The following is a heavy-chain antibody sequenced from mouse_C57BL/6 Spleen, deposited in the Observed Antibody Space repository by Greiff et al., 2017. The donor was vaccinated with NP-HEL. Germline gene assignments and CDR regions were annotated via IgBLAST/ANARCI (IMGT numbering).Heavy chain of an antibody. CDR2: IWTGGGT. V-gene: IGHV2-9-1*01. J-gene: IGHJ4*01. CDR1: GFSLTSYA. D-gene: IGHD1-1*01. CDR3: ARNYYGSSYVEAMDY. Sequence: ESGPGLVAPSQSLSITCTVSGFSLTSYAISWVRQPPGKGLEWLGVIWTGGGTNYNSALKSRLSISKDNSKSQVFLKMNSLQTDDTARYYCARNYYGSSYVEAMDYWGQGTSVTVSS.